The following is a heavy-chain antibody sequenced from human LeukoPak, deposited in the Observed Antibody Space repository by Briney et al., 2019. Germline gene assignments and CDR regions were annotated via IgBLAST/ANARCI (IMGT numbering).Heavy chain of an antibody. V-gene: IGHV5-51*01. J-gene: IGHJ3*02. Sequence: GESLKISCKGSGYSFTSYWIGWVRQMPGKGLEWMGTICPGDSDTRYSPSFQGQVTISADKSISTAYLQWSSLKASDTAMYYCARSERQDAFDIWGQGTMVIVSS. CDR2: ICPGDSDT. CDR3: ARSERQDAFDI. CDR1: GYSFTSYW.